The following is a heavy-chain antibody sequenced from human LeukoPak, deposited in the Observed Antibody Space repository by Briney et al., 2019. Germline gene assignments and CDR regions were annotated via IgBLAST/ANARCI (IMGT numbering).Heavy chain of an antibody. CDR2: IYYSGST. D-gene: IGHD5-12*01. J-gene: IGHJ4*02. CDR1: GGSISSSSYY. Sequence: PSETLSLTCTVSGGSISSSSYYWGWIRQPPGKGLEWIGSIYYSGSTYYNPFLKSRVTISVDTSKNQFSLKLSSVTAADTAVYYCARWLGDYDSTYFDYWGQGTLVTVSS. V-gene: IGHV4-39*01. CDR3: ARWLGDYDSTYFDY.